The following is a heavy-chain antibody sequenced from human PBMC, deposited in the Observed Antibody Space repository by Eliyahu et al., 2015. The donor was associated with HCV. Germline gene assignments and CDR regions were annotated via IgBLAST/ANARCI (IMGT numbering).Heavy chain of an antibody. CDR1: FDDYA. Sequence: FDDYAMHWVRQAPGKGLEWVSGISWNSGRIGYADSVKGRFTISRDNAKNSVYLQMNSLRPEDTALYYCAKDRTVAGTDFDYWGQGTLVTVSS. CDR3: AKDRTVAGTDFDY. D-gene: IGHD6-19*01. J-gene: IGHJ4*02. CDR2: ISWNSGRI. V-gene: IGHV3-9*01.